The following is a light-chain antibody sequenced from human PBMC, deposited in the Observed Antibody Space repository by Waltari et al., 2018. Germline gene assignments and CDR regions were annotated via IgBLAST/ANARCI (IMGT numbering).Light chain of an antibody. CDR1: QTLLYNSNNRNY. V-gene: IGKV4-1*01. J-gene: IGKJ2*01. Sequence: DIVMTLSPDSLAVSLGERATIICKSSQTLLYNSNNRNYLAWYQQKLGQPPKLLIYWASTRQSGVPARFSGSGSGTEFTLSISSLQAADVAVYYCQQYLSTPYTFGQGTKLEIK. CDR2: WAS. CDR3: QQYLSTPYT.